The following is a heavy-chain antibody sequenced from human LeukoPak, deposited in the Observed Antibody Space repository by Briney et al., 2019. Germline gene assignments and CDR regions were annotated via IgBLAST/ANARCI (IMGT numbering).Heavy chain of an antibody. CDR2: ISSSGSTI. J-gene: IGHJ6*03. V-gene: IGHV3-48*03. Sequence: PGGSLRLSCAASGFTFSSYEMNWVRQAPGKGLEWVSYISSSGSTIYYADSVKGRFTISRDNAKKSLYLQMNSLRAEDTAVYYCARENYDFWSGYGNYYYYYMDVWGKGTTVTVSS. D-gene: IGHD3-3*01. CDR3: ARENYDFWSGYGNYYYYYMDV. CDR1: GFTFSSYE.